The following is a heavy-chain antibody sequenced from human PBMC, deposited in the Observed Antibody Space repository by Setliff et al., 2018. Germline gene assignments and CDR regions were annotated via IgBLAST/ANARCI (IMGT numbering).Heavy chain of an antibody. D-gene: IGHD3-16*01. Sequence: SETLSLTCAVSGYSISSGFSWVWIRQSPGKGLEWIGRILFSGDTYYNPSLNSRVNMSVDTSNNQFVLNLKAVTAADTAVYYCARDRTAYTYGLDVWGQGTTVTVSS. J-gene: IGHJ6*02. CDR2: ILFSGDT. CDR1: GYSISSGFS. CDR3: ARDRTAYTYGLDV. V-gene: IGHV4-38-2*02.